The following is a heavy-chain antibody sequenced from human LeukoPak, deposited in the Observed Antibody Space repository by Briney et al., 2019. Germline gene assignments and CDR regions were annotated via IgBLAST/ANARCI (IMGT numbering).Heavy chain of an antibody. Sequence: PSETLSLTCTVSGGSISSSSYYWGWIRQPPGKGLEWIGSIYYSGSTYYNPSLKSRVTISVDTSKNQFSLKLSSVPAADTAVYYCARVSSLPGIPMIVVGYFQHWGQGTLVTVSS. CDR2: IYYSGST. D-gene: IGHD3-22*01. J-gene: IGHJ1*01. CDR3: ARVSSLPGIPMIVVGYFQH. CDR1: GGSISSSSYY. V-gene: IGHV4-39*07.